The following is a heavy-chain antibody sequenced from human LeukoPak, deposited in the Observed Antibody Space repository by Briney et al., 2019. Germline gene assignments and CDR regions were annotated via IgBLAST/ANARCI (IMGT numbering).Heavy chain of an antibody. CDR2: IYYSGST. CDR3: ARHPRRARVGYYFDY. CDR1: GGSISSYY. V-gene: IGHV4-59*08. Sequence: PSETLSLTCTVSGGSISSYYWSWIRQPPGKGLEWIGYIYYSGSTNYNPSLKSRVTISVGTSKNQFSLKLSSVTAADTAVYYCARHPRRARVGYYFDYWGQGTLVTVSS. J-gene: IGHJ4*02. D-gene: IGHD1-26*01.